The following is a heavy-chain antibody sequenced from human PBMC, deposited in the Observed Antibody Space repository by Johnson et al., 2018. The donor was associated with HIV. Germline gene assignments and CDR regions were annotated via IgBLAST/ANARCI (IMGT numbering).Heavy chain of an antibody. CDR3: AKDRMYDYGDYGGAFDI. V-gene: IGHV3-23*04. J-gene: IGHJ3*02. Sequence: MQLVESGGGLVQPGGSLRLSCAASGFTFSSYAMSWVRQAPGKGLEWVSAISGSGGSTYYADSVKGRFTISRDNSKNTLYLQMNSLRAEDTAVYYCAKDRMYDYGDYGGAFDIWGQGTMVTVSS. D-gene: IGHD4-17*01. CDR2: ISGSGGST. CDR1: GFTFSSYA.